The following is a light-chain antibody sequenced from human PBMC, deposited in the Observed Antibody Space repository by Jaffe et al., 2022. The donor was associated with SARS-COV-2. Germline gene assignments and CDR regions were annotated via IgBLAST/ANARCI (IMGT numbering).Light chain of an antibody. J-gene: IGKJ1*01. V-gene: IGKV1-5*03. Sequence: DIQMTQSPSALSASVGDRVTLTCRASQSVSSWLAWYQQKPGKAPKLLIYKASTLESGVPSRFSGGGSGTEFTLTINSLQPEDSATYYCQHYYAASRTFGQGTKVEI. CDR3: QHYYAASRT. CDR2: KAS. CDR1: QSVSSW.